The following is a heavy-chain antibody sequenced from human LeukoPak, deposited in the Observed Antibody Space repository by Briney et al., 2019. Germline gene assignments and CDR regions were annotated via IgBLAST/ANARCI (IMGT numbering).Heavy chain of an antibody. CDR1: GGSFSGYY. V-gene: IGHV4-34*01. J-gene: IGHJ4*02. D-gene: IGHD6-13*01. CDR3: ARRGQQLVR. Sequence: SEALSLTCAVYGGSFSGYYWSWIRQPPGKGLEWIGEINHSGSTNYNPSLKSRVTISVDTSKNQFSLKLSSVTAADTAVYYCARRGQQLVRWGQGTLVTVSS. CDR2: INHSGST.